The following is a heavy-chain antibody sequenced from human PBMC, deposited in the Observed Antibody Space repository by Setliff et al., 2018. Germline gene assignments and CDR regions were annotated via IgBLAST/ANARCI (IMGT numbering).Heavy chain of an antibody. J-gene: IGHJ6*03. Sequence: SVKVSCKSSGGAFSNYGITWVRQAPGQGLEWMGGIIPIFGTTTYAQKFLGRVTITTDESSSTGYMELSSLRSEDTAVYFCARESVVVVTTTNYYYYIDVWGEGTTVTVSS. CDR2: IIPIFGTT. CDR1: GGAFSNYG. V-gene: IGHV1-69*05. D-gene: IGHD2-21*02. CDR3: ARESVVVVTTTNYYYYIDV.